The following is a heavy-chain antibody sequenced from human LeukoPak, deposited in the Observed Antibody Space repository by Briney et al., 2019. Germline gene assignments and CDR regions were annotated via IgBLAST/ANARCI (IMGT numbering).Heavy chain of an antibody. CDR3: ARATSYCSGGSCSDY. CDR1: GFTFSSYG. V-gene: IGHV3-33*01. D-gene: IGHD2-15*01. CDR2: IWYDGSNK. Sequence: PGGSLRLSCAASGFTFSSYGMNWVRQAPGKGLEWVAIIWYDGSNKYYADSVKGRFTISRDNSKNTLYLQMNSLRAEDTAVYYCARATSYCSGGSCSDYWGQGTLVTVSS. J-gene: IGHJ4*02.